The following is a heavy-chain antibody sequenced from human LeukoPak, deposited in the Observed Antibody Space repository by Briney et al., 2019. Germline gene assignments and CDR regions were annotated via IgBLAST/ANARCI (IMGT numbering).Heavy chain of an antibody. CDR3: ARDLAEDYYGDYWFDP. CDR2: INPNSGGT. Sequence: ASVKVSCKASGYTFTGYYMHWVRQAPGQGLEWMGWINPNSGGTNYAQKFQGRVTMTRDTSISTAYMELSRLRSDDTAVYYCARDLAEDYYGDYWFDPWGQGTLVTVYS. D-gene: IGHD3-10*01. J-gene: IGHJ5*02. V-gene: IGHV1-2*02. CDR1: GYTFTGYY.